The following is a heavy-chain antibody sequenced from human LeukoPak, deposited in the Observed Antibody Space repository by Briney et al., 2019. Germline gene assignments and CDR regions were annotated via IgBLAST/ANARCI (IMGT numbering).Heavy chain of an antibody. V-gene: IGHV3-33*01. D-gene: IGHD1-7*01. CDR2: IWYDGSNK. CDR3: ARDRTVELLVDYIFDY. J-gene: IGHJ4*02. Sequence: PGRSLRLSCAASGFTFSSYGMHWVRQAPGKGLEWVAVIWYDGSNKYYADSVKGRFTISRDNSENTLYLQMNSLRAEDTAVYYCARDRTVELLVDYIFDYWGQGTLVTVSS. CDR1: GFTFSSYG.